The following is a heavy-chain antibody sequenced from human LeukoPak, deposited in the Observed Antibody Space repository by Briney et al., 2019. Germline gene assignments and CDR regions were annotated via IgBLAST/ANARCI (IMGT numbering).Heavy chain of an antibody. V-gene: IGHV4-39*07. Sequence: SETLSLTCTVSGGSISSSTYYWGWIRQPPGKGLEWIGSIYASGTTRFNPSLKSRVNMSVDTTKNQFSLKLSSVTAADTAVYFCARGMAAAYDYNWFDPWGQGILVTVSS. CDR3: ARGMAAAYDYNWFDP. D-gene: IGHD5-12*01. CDR1: GGSISSSTYY. J-gene: IGHJ5*02. CDR2: IYASGTT.